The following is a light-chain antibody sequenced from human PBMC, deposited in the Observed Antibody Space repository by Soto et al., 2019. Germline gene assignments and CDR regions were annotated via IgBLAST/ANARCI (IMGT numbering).Light chain of an antibody. CDR1: QSIGYY. CDR2: DAS. CDR3: QQRGNWPPTWT. Sequence: EIVLTQSPATLSLSPGERATLSFRASQSIGYYLAWYQEKPGQAPRLLIYDASIRATGIPARFSGSWSGTDFTLTINGLEPEDSAVYYCQQRGNWPPTWTFGQGTKVDIK. V-gene: IGKV3-11*01. J-gene: IGKJ1*01.